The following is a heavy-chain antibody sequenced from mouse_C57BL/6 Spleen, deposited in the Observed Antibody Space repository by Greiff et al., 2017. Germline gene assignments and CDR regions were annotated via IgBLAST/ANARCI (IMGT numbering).Heavy chain of an antibody. J-gene: IGHJ2*01. V-gene: IGHV1-26*01. CDR3: ARRRAFYDGYFDY. CDR2: INPNNGGT. CDR1: GYTFTDYY. Sequence: SGYTFTDYYMNWVKQSHGKSLEWIGDINPNNGGTSYNQKFKGKATLTVDKSSSTAYMELRSLTSEDSAVYYCARRRAFYDGYFDYWGQGTTLTVSS. D-gene: IGHD2-3*01.